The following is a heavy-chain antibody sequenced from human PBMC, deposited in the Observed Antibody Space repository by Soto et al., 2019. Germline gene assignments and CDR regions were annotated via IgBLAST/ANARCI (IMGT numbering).Heavy chain of an antibody. V-gene: IGHV3-11*01. Sequence: QVPLVESGGGLVQPGGSLRLSCAASGFTFSDYYMSWIREAPGKGLEWISYISSDSATIYYADSVKGRFTISRDNAKNSLFLQMNSLRAEDAAVYYCVRVVRVGATLYGGQGTLVNVSS. CDR1: GFTFSDYY. CDR2: ISSDSATI. J-gene: IGHJ4*02. CDR3: VRVVRVGATLY. D-gene: IGHD1-26*01.